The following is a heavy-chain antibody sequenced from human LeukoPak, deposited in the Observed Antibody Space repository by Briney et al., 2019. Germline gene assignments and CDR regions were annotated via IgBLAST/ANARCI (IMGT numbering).Heavy chain of an antibody. CDR2: ISYDGSNK. Sequence: PGGSLRLSCAASGFTFSNYGMHWVRQAPGKGLEWVAVISYDGSNKYYADSVKGRFTISRDNSKNTLHLQMNSLRAEDTAVYYCAKVLRGYTYGPYYYYGMDVWAKGPRSPSP. J-gene: IGHJ6*02. CDR3: AKVLRGYTYGPYYYYGMDV. D-gene: IGHD5-18*01. V-gene: IGHV3-30*18. CDR1: GFTFSNYG.